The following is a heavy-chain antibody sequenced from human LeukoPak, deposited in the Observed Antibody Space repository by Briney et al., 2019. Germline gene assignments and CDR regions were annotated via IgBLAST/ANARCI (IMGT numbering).Heavy chain of an antibody. D-gene: IGHD5-12*01. J-gene: IGHJ3*02. V-gene: IGHV4-59*08. CDR3: ARQVAMAPPVAFDI. CDR2: IYYSGST. Sequence: PSETLSLTCTVSGGSISDYYWSWIRQPPGKGLEWIGYIYYSGSTNYNPSLKSRVTISVDTSKNQFSLKLSSVTAADTAVYYCARQVAMAPPVAFDIWGQGTMVTVSS. CDR1: GGSISDYY.